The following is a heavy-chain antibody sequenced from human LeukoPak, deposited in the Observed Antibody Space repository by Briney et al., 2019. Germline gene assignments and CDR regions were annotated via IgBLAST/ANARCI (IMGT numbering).Heavy chain of an antibody. Sequence: ASVKVSGKASGYTFTSYGISWVRQAPGQGLEWMGWISTYKGNTNYAQKLQGRVTMTTDTSTSRAYVELRSLRSDDTAVYYCARGLGTSMIRFDPWGQGTLVTVSS. CDR2: ISTYKGNT. V-gene: IGHV1-18*01. CDR3: ARGLGTSMIRFDP. J-gene: IGHJ5*02. CDR1: GYTFTSYG. D-gene: IGHD7-27*01.